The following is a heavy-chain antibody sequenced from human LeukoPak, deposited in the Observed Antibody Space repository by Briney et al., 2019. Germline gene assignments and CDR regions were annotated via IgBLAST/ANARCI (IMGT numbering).Heavy chain of an antibody. CDR1: GYTFSRYA. D-gene: IGHD2-15*01. J-gene: IGHJ4*02. CDR3: ARPSGYCSDGDCYPDY. Sequence: GASVKVSCKASGYTFSRYAINWVRQAPGQGLEWVGWINTDTGKPAYAQDFTGRFVFSLDTSVSTAYLQISSLTAEDTAVYYCARPSGYCSDGDCYPDYWGQGTLVTVSS. V-gene: IGHV7-4-1*02. CDR2: INTDTGKP.